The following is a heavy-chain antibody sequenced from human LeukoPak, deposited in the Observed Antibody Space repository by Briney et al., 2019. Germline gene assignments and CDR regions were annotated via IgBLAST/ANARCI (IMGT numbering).Heavy chain of an antibody. Sequence: PSETLSLTCTVSGGSISFYYWSWIRQPPGGGLEWVGYIFHSETTKYSPSLESRVTMSVDTSKNQFSLNLTSVSAADTAVYYCVRGYCSDGSCYSGFQYWGQGTLVTVSS. CDR3: VRGYCSDGSCYSGFQY. V-gene: IGHV4-59*08. CDR2: IFHSETT. D-gene: IGHD2-15*01. CDR1: GGSISFYY. J-gene: IGHJ4*02.